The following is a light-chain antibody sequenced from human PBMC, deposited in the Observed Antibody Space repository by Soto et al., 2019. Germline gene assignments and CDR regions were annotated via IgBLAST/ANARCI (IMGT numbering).Light chain of an antibody. CDR2: EVS. Sequence: QSVLTRPASVSGSLGQSITISCTGTSTDFGGQNYVSWYQQHPGRAPKLILYEVSNRPSGISNRFSGSKSGNTASLTISGLQAEDVADYYCSSYVDVVTLEVFGPGTKVTVL. CDR1: STDFGGQNY. J-gene: IGLJ1*01. V-gene: IGLV2-14*01. CDR3: SSYVDVVTLEV.